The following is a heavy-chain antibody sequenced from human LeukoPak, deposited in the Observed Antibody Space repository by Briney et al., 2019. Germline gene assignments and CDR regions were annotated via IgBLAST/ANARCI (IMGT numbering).Heavy chain of an antibody. CDR3: ARWNRDYYDSSGYYDLDDY. Sequence: GASVKVSCKASGYTFTGYYMHWVRQAPGQGLEWMGRINPNSGGTNYAQKFQGRVTMTRDTSISTAYMELSRLRSDDTAVYYCARWNRDYYDSSGYYDLDDYWGQGTLVTVSS. J-gene: IGHJ4*02. CDR1: GYTFTGYY. V-gene: IGHV1-2*06. D-gene: IGHD3-22*01. CDR2: INPNSGGT.